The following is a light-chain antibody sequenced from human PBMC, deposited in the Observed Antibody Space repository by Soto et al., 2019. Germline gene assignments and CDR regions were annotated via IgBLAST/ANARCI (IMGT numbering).Light chain of an antibody. Sequence: QSALTQPASVSGSPGQSITISCTGTSSDVGDNNYVSWYQQHPGKAPKLMIYDVTHRPSGISNRFSGSQSGNTASLTISGLQAEDDADYYCSSYTSSSTLYVFGTGTKVTVL. J-gene: IGLJ1*01. V-gene: IGLV2-14*01. CDR1: SSDVGDNNY. CDR3: SSYTSSSTLYV. CDR2: DVT.